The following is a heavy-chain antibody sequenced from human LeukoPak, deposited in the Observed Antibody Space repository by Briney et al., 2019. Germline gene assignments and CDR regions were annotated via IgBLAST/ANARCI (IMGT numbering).Heavy chain of an antibody. CDR1: GFTFSDYY. CDR3: TTEAIFGVVFDN. J-gene: IGHJ4*02. V-gene: IGHV3-11*01. D-gene: IGHD3-3*01. CDR2: ISSSGSTI. Sequence: GSLRLSCAASGFTFSDYYMSWIRQAPGKGLEWVSYISSSGSTIYYADSVKGRFTISRDNAKNSLYLQMNSLRAEDTAVYYCTTEAIFGVVFDNWGQGTLVTVSS.